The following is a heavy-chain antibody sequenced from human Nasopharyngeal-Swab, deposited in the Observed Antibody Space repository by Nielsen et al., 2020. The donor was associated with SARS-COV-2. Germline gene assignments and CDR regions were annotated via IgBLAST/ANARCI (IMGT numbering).Heavy chain of an antibody. D-gene: IGHD6-13*01. CDR2: IWADGSTQ. J-gene: IGHJ3*02. V-gene: IGHV3-33*01. Sequence: GESLKISCAASGFRFSVHAMHWVRQAPGKGLEWVTFIWADGSTQDYADSVKGRFTISRDNAKNTLYLQMHSLRAEDTAVYYCTRDFSAAAGSFDIWGQGTMVTVSS. CDR3: TRDFSAAAGSFDI. CDR1: GFRFSVHA.